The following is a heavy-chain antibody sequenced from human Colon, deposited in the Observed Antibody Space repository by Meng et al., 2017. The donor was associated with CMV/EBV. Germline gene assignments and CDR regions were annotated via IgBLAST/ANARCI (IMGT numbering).Heavy chain of an antibody. Sequence: GESLKISCVASGFTFSDYGIHWVRQAPGKGLEWVAFIRYDGSNDYYADSVKGRFTISRDNSKNTLYLQMNSLRAEDTAVYYCARDRRIAAVQRAFDYWGQGTLVTVSS. CDR3: ARDRRIAAVQRAFDY. J-gene: IGHJ4*02. CDR2: IRYDGSND. CDR1: GFTFSDYG. D-gene: IGHD6-13*01. V-gene: IGHV3-30*02.